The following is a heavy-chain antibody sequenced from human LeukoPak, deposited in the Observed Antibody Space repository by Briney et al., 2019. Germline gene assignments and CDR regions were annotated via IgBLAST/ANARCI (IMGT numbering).Heavy chain of an antibody. Sequence: ASVKVSCKASGYTFTSYDINWVRQATGQGLEWMGWMNPNSGNTGYAQKFQGRVTITRNTSISTAYMELSSLRSEDTAVYYCARRPYCSGGSCYSRRYWFGPWGQGTLVTVSS. CDR3: ARRPYCSGGSCYSRRYWFGP. D-gene: IGHD2-15*01. CDR2: MNPNSGNT. CDR1: GYTFTSYD. V-gene: IGHV1-8*03. J-gene: IGHJ5*02.